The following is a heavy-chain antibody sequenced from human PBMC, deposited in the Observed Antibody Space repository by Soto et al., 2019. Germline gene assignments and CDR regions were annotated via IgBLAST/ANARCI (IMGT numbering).Heavy chain of an antibody. V-gene: IGHV3-23*01. CDR3: AKDSPRNAYYYYGMDV. J-gene: IGHJ6*02. CDR1: GFTFSSYA. CDR2: IGGSGGST. Sequence: PGGSLRLSCAASGFTFSSYAMSWVRQAPGKGLEWVSAIGGSGGSTYYADSVKGRFTISRDNSKNTLYLQMNSLRAEDTAVYYCAKDSPRNAYYYYGMDVWGQGTTVTVSS.